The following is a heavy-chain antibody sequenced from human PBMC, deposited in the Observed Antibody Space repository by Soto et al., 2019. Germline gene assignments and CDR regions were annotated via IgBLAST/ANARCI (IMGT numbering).Heavy chain of an antibody. CDR3: AKDSRTYAY. V-gene: IGHV3-7*01. CDR2: IKQDGSEE. Sequence: GGSLRLSCAASGFTFSSYWMHWVRQAPGKGLVWVASIKQDGSEEYYLDSVKGRFTISRDNAKNSLFLQMNSLMAEDTALYYCAKDSRTYAYWGQGTLVTVSS. D-gene: IGHD3-16*01. J-gene: IGHJ4*02. CDR1: GFTFSSYW.